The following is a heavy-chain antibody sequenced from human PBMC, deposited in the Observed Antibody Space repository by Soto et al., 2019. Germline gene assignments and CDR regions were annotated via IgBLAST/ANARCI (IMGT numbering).Heavy chain of an antibody. CDR3: ARQDSDSSRYWGLDV. CDR2: TYYRSKWYN. V-gene: IGHV6-1*01. J-gene: IGHJ6*02. Sequence: SQTLSLTFAISVDGVSANRGAGNWIRQSPSRGLEWLGRTYYRSKWYNDYAVSVKSRITINPDTSKNQFSLQLNSVTPEDTAVYYCARQDSDSSRYWGLDVWGQGTTVTVSS. CDR1: VDGVSANRGA. D-gene: IGHD6-6*01.